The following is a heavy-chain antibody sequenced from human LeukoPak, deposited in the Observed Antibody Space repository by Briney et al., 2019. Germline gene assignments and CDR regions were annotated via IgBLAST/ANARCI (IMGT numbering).Heavy chain of an antibody. J-gene: IGHJ6*02. D-gene: IGHD3-16*01. CDR2: ISWNSGSI. Sequence: PGRSLRLSCAASGSTFDDCAMHWVRQAPGKGLEWVSGISWNSGSIGYADSVKGRFTISRDNAKNSLYLQMNSLRAEDTALYYCASSPATLWGVDYYYGMDVWGQGTTVTVSS. V-gene: IGHV3-9*01. CDR1: GSTFDDCA. CDR3: ASSPATLWGVDYYYGMDV.